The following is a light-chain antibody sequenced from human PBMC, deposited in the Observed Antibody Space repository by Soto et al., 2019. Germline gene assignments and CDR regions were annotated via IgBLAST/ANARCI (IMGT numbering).Light chain of an antibody. V-gene: IGKV3-11*01. CDR3: QQYGSSGT. CDR2: DAS. Sequence: EVVLTQSPVTLSLSPGERATLSCRASQSFRGLLAWYQQKPGQAPRLLIYDASNRATGIPARFSGSGSGTDFTLTITSLEPEDFAVYYCQQYGSSGTFGQGTKVDIK. J-gene: IGKJ1*01. CDR1: QSFRGL.